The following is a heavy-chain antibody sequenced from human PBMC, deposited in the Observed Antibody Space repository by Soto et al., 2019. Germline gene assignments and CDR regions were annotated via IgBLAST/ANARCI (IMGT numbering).Heavy chain of an antibody. V-gene: IGHV3-64*01. CDR2: ISSNGVGT. CDR1: GFTLSGYA. CDR3: ARRARPDFYYMDV. Sequence: EVQLAESGGGLAQPGGSLRLPCASSGFTLSGYAMDWVRQAPGTGLEYVSGISSNGVGTYYANSVQGRFTISRDNSKNTVYLQLGSLRPEDMVVYYCARRARPDFYYMDVWGKGTTVTVSS. D-gene: IGHD6-6*01. J-gene: IGHJ6*03.